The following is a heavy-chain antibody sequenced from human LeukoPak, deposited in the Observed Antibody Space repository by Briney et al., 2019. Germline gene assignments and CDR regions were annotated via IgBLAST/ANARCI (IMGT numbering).Heavy chain of an antibody. CDR1: GYTFTGYY. CDR2: INPNSDGT. CDR3: ARGETWWEQGRYFDF. D-gene: IGHD1-26*01. J-gene: IGHJ4*02. Sequence: GASVKVSCKASGYTFTGYYIHWVRQAPGQGLEWMGWINPNSDGTDYAQKFQGRVTMTSDASINTAYMELSRLTSDDTAMYYCARGETWWEQGRYFDFWGQGTLATVSS. V-gene: IGHV1-2*02.